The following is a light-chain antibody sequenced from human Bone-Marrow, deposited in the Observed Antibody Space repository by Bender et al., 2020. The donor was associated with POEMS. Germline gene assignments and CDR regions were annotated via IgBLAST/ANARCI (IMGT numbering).Light chain of an antibody. CDR2: EVT. Sequence: QSALTQPPSASGSPGQSVTISCTGTSSDVGDYTAVSWYQQHPGKAPKLMIYEVTKRPSGVPDRFSGSKSGNTASLTVSGLQAEDEAHYYCVSYTTSGTLVFGGGTMLTVL. CDR3: VSYTTSGTLV. CDR1: SSDVGDYTA. J-gene: IGLJ2*01. V-gene: IGLV2-8*01.